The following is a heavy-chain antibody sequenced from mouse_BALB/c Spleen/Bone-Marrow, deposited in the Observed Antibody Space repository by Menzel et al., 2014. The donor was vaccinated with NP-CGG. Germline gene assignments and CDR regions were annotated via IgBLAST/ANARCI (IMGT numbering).Heavy chain of an antibody. D-gene: IGHD1-1*02. V-gene: IGHV1-22*01. CDR2: FNPSNGGT. J-gene: IGHJ2*01. Sequence: EVQGVESGPELVKPGSSVKMSCKTSGYSFTDYTIHWVKQSHGKSLEWIGDFNPSNGGTDYNQKFQDKATLTVDKSSRTAFMEFRSLTFEDSAVYYCARARWYDYWGQGTTLTVSS. CDR3: ARARWYDY. CDR1: GYSFTDYT.